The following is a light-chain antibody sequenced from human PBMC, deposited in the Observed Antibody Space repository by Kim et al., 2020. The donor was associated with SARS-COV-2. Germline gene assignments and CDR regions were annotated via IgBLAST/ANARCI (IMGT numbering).Light chain of an antibody. CDR3: QQYSNWPQT. J-gene: IGKJ2*01. V-gene: IGKV3-15*01. Sequence: SVSPGERATLSCRASQSVSSNLAWYQQKPGQAPRLLIYGASTRATGIPARFSGSGSGTEFTLTISSLQSEDFAVYYCQQYSNWPQTFGQGTKLEI. CDR1: QSVSSN. CDR2: GAS.